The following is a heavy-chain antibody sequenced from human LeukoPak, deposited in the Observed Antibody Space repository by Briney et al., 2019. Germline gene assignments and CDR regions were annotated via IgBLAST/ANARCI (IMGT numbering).Heavy chain of an antibody. CDR3: AKSETYYYDSSGYSLFDY. CDR1: GFTFSSYW. V-gene: IGHV3-23*01. D-gene: IGHD3-22*01. J-gene: IGHJ4*02. Sequence: PGASLRLPCAASGFTFSSYWMSWVRQAPGKGMEWVSAISGSGGSTYYADSVKGRFTISRDNSKNTLYLQMNSLRPEDTAVYYCAKSETYYYDSSGYSLFDYWGQGTLVTVSS. CDR2: ISGSGGST.